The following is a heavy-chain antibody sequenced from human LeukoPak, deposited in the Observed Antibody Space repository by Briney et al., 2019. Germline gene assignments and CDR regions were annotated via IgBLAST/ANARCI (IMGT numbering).Heavy chain of an antibody. CDR2: IRSKTNGGTT. Sequence: PGGSLRLSCAASGFTFSNAWMSWVRQAPGKGLGWVGRIRSKTNGGTTDYAAPVKGRFAISRDDSKNTLYLQMNNLITEDTAVYYCTTAPASVDYWGQGTLVTVSS. V-gene: IGHV3-15*01. CDR3: TTAPASVDY. CDR1: GFTFSNAW. J-gene: IGHJ4*02.